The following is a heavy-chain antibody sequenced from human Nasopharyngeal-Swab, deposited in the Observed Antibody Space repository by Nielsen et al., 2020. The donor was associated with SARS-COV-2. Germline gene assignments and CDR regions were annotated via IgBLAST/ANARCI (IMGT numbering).Heavy chain of an antibody. Sequence: GESLKISCKASGFTFSEHWMTWVRQAPGKGPEWVAHIRETENEMYYVDSMKGRFTISRDNAKNSVYLQVDSLGVEDTAVYYCARRYYYDSSDYYPLDYWGQGTLVTVSS. CDR1: GFTFSEHW. V-gene: IGHV3-7*03. CDR3: ARRYYYDSSDYYPLDY. D-gene: IGHD3-22*01. CDR2: IRETENEM. J-gene: IGHJ4*02.